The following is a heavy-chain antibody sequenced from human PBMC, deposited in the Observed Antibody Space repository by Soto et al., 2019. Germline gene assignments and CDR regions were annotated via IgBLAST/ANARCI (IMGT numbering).Heavy chain of an antibody. J-gene: IGHJ4*02. CDR3: ARDMGPSGAYGY. CDR2: IDPDGSQK. Sequence: EVQLVDSGGDLVQPGGSLRLSCAASGFTFSTYWMSWVRQAPGKGLEWVANIDPDGSQKYYVDSVKGRFTISRDNAKKTLYLQTHSPRAEDTAVYYCARDMGPSGAYGYWGQGTLVTVSS. CDR1: GFTFSTYW. D-gene: IGHD1-26*01. V-gene: IGHV3-7*03.